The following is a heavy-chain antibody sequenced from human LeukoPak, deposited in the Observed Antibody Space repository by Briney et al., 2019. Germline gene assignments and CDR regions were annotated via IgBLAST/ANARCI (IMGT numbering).Heavy chain of an antibody. CDR2: ISGSGGST. CDR1: GFTFSSYA. Sequence: GSLRLSCAASGFTFSSYAMSWVRQAPGKGLEWVSAISGSGGSTYYADSVKGRFTISRDNSKNTLYLQMNSLRAEDTAVYYCAKAPYYYDSSGYYYGWNYYYGMDVWGQGTTVTVSS. CDR3: AKAPYYYDSSGYYYGWNYYYGMDV. J-gene: IGHJ6*02. D-gene: IGHD3-22*01. V-gene: IGHV3-23*01.